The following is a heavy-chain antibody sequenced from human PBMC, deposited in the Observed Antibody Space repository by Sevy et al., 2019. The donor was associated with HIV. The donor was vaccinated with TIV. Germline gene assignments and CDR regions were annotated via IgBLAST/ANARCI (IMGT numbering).Heavy chain of an antibody. J-gene: IGHJ6*02. CDR3: AWGSSSWPYYYYDYGMDV. V-gene: IGHV4-34*01. CDR1: GGSFSGYY. CDR2: INHSGST. D-gene: IGHD6-13*01. Sequence: SETLSLTCAVYGGSFSGYYWSWIRQPPGKGLEWIGEINHSGSTNYNPSLKSRVTISVDTSKNQFSLKLSSVTAADTAVYYCAWGSSSWPYYYYDYGMDVWGQGTTVTVSS.